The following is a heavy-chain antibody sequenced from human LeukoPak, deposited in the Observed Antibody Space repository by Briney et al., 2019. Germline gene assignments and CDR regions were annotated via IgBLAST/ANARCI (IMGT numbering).Heavy chain of an antibody. V-gene: IGHV4-31*03. CDR3: ARGYDSSGYHDAFDI. CDR1: GGSISSGGYY. CDR2: IYYSGST. Sequence: PSETLSLTCTVSGGSISSGGYYWSWIRQHPGKGLEWIGYIYYSGSTYYNPSLKSRVTILVDTSKNQFSLKLSSVTAADTAVYYCARGYDSSGYHDAFDIWGQGTMVTVSS. D-gene: IGHD3-22*01. J-gene: IGHJ3*02.